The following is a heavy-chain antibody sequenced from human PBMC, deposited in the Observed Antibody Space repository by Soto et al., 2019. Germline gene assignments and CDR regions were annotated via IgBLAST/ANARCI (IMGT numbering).Heavy chain of an antibody. D-gene: IGHD3-22*01. V-gene: IGHV3-30-3*01. CDR3: ARVHYYDSSGYYEIDY. CDR2: ISYDGSSK. J-gene: IGHJ4*02. Sequence: QVQLVESGGGVVQPGRSLRLSCAASGFTFSSYAMHWVRQAPGRGLEWVALISYDGSSKYYADSVRGRFTISRDNSKNPLYLQMNSLRAEDTAVYFCARVHYYDSSGYYEIDYWGQGTLVTVSS. CDR1: GFTFSSYA.